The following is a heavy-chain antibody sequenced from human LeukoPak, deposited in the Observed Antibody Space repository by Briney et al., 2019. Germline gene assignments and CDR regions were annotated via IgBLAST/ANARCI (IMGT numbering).Heavy chain of an antibody. CDR1: GYTFTSYD. Sequence: GASVKVSCKASGYTFTSYDINWVRQATGQGLEWMGWMNPNSGNTGYAQKFQGRVTITRNTSISTAYMELSSLRSEDTAVYYCAKGMDSYGYDYWGQGTLVTVSS. CDR3: AKGMDSYGYDY. J-gene: IGHJ4*02. CDR2: MNPNSGNT. V-gene: IGHV1-8*03. D-gene: IGHD5-18*01.